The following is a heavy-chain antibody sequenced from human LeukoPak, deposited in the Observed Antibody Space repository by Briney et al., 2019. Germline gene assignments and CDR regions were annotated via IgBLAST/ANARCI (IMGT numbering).Heavy chain of an antibody. Sequence: GGSLRLSCAASGFTFSSYGMHWVRQAPGKGLEWVAVIWYDGSNKYYADSVKGRFTISRDNSKNTLYLQMNSLRAEDTAVYYCAREDEKEQLAYGIDYWGQGTLVTVSS. J-gene: IGHJ4*02. CDR3: AREDEKEQLAYGIDY. CDR2: IWYDGSNK. V-gene: IGHV3-33*01. CDR1: GFTFSSYG. D-gene: IGHD6-6*01.